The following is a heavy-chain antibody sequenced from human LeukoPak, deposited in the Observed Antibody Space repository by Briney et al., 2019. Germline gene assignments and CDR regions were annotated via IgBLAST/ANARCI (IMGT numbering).Heavy chain of an antibody. CDR3: AGDGVGANPGDAFDI. CDR2: IGGSGTTI. V-gene: IGHV3-48*01. J-gene: IGHJ3*02. D-gene: IGHD1-26*01. Sequence: PGGSLRLSXAASGFTFSSTSMNWVCQPPGKGLEWVSYIGGSGTTIYYADSVKGRFTISRDNAKSSLYLQMNSLRAEDTAVYYCAGDGVGANPGDAFDIWGQGTMVTVSS. CDR1: GFTFSSTS.